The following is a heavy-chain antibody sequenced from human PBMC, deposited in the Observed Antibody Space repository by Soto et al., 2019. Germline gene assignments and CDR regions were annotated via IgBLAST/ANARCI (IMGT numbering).Heavy chain of an antibody. CDR1: GFTFTSSA. J-gene: IGHJ4*02. CDR3: AAETYYDFWSGYYNFDY. CDR2: IVVGSGNT. D-gene: IGHD3-3*01. V-gene: IGHV1-58*01. Sequence: SVKVSCKASGFTFTSSAVQCVRQARGQRLEWIGWIVVGSGNTNYAQKFQERVTITRDMSTSTAYMELSSLRSEDTAVYYCAAETYYDFWSGYYNFDYWGQGTLVTVSS.